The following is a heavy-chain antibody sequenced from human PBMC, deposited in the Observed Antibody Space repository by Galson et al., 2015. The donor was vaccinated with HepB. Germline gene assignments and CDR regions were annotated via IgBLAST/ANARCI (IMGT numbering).Heavy chain of an antibody. CDR1: GGFVSSSSFY. J-gene: IGHJ5*02. D-gene: IGHD6-13*01. Sequence: LSLTCTVSGGFVSSSSFYWGWIRQPPGKGLEWIGTFYSSGSTYSNPSLKSRVTILVDTSKNQLSLKLRSVTAAHTAVYYCARQGGIAEAGLKKGWFDPWGQGILVAVSS. CDR2: FYSSGST. CDR3: ARQGGIAEAGLKKGWFDP. V-gene: IGHV4-39*01.